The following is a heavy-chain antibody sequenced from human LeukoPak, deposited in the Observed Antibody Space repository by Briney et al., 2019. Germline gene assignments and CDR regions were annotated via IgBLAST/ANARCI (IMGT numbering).Heavy chain of an antibody. Sequence: AASVKVSCKASGYTFTSYYMHWVRQAPGQGLEWMGIINPSGGSTSYAQKFQGRVTMTRDTATSTVYMELSSLRSEDTAVYYCARDFYDSSGYYVYRRYNWFDPWGQGTLVTVSS. J-gene: IGHJ5*02. CDR2: INPSGGST. CDR3: ARDFYDSSGYYVYRRYNWFDP. V-gene: IGHV1-46*01. D-gene: IGHD3-22*01. CDR1: GYTFTSYY.